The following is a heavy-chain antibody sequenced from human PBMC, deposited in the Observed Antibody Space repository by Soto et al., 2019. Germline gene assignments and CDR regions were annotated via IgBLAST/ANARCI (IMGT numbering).Heavy chain of an antibody. V-gene: IGHV3-49*04. CDR3: TKTYYFDD. CDR1: GFTFGDYA. Sequence: GGSLRLSCTTFGFTFGDYAISWVRQAPEKGLEWVGLIKSTNYGGTTEYAASVKARFTTSRDDSKSIAYLQMNSLKTEDTAVYYCTKTYYFDDWGQGTLVTVSS. J-gene: IGHJ4*02. CDR2: IKSTNYGGTT.